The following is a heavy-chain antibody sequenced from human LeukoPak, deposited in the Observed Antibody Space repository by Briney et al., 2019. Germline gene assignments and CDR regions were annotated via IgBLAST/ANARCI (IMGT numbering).Heavy chain of an antibody. Sequence: GGSLRLSCAASGFTFSSYSMNWVRQAPGKGLEWVSSISSSSSYICYADSVKGRFTISRDNAKNSLYLQMNSLRAEDTAVYYCARVGYQLPSFDYWGQGTLVTVSS. J-gene: IGHJ4*02. CDR3: ARVGYQLPSFDY. D-gene: IGHD2-2*01. CDR1: GFTFSSYS. V-gene: IGHV3-21*01. CDR2: ISSSSSYI.